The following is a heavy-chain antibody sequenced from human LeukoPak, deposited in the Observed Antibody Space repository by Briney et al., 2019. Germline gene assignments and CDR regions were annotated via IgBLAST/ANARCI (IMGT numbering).Heavy chain of an antibody. CDR3: ARAWYYYDSSGSSPLSD. V-gene: IGHV4-34*01. J-gene: IGHJ4*02. Sequence: SETPSLTCTVSGGSISGYYWSWIRQPPGKGLEWIGEINHSGSTNYNPSLKSRVTISVDTSKNQFSLKLSSVTAADTAVYYCARAWYYYDSSGSSPLSDWGQGTLVTVSS. D-gene: IGHD3-22*01. CDR1: GGSISGYY. CDR2: INHSGST.